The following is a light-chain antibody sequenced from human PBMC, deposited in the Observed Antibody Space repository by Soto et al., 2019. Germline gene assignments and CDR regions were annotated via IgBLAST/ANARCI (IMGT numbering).Light chain of an antibody. CDR2: GAC. CDR3: QQYGTSPQT. Sequence: EIVLTQSPGTLSLSPGERATLSCKASQSVSSNFLAWYQRKPGQAPRLLIYGACYRATDIPYRFSGSVSGTDVSLTITRLEPEDCAVYDCQQYGTSPQTFGQGTKVE. V-gene: IGKV3-20*01. J-gene: IGKJ1*01. CDR1: QSVSSNF.